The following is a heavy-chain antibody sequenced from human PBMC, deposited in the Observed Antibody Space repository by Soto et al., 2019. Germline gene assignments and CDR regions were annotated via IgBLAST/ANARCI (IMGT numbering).Heavy chain of an antibody. CDR2: SSYDGAAQ. Sequence: QGQLVESGGGVVQPGRSLKLSCAASGFAFTRHGMHWVRQPPGKGLEWVAVSSYDGAAQEYADAVKGRFTMSRDNSKNTVVLEMTSLRPEDTAVYFCATDRSATLFHYGMDVWGQGTTVSVSS. J-gene: IGHJ6*02. CDR3: ATDRSATLFHYGMDV. V-gene: IGHV3-30*03. CDR1: GFAFTRHG.